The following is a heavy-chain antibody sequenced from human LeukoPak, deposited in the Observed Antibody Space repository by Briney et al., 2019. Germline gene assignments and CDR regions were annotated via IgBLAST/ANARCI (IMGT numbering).Heavy chain of an antibody. CDR3: ARRGMECSGGSCYPNFFDY. V-gene: IGHV5-51*01. CDR1: GYSFTGYW. J-gene: IGHJ4*02. D-gene: IGHD2-15*01. CDR2: IYPGDSDT. Sequence: GEALKISCNGSGYSFTGYWTGWVGQVPGRGLEWVGFIYPGDSDTRYSPSFQGQVAMSADKSISTAYLQWSSLKASDTAIYYCARRGMECSGGSCYPNFFDYWGQGTLVTVSS.